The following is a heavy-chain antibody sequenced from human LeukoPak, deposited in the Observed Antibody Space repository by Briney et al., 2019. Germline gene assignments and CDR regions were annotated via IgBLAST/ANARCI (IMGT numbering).Heavy chain of an antibody. J-gene: IGHJ4*02. CDR3: ATRGYFDH. D-gene: IGHD3-16*01. CDR2: IYSDGGT. Sequence: GGSLRLSCAASGFTVNNNYMSWVRQAPGKGLEWVSVIYSDGGTYYTDAVKGRFTISRDNSKNTVYLQMNSLRAEDTAVYYCATRGYFDHWGQGTLVTAPS. V-gene: IGHV3-53*01. CDR1: GFTVNNNY.